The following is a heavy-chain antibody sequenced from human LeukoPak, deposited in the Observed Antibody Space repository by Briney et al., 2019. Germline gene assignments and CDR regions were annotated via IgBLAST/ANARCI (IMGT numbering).Heavy chain of an antibody. CDR1: GFTVSSTY. V-gene: IGHV3-53*01. J-gene: IGHJ4*02. D-gene: IGHD2-2*01. CDR3: ARGPRGCSTTYCSDYFDY. Sequence: AGSLRLSCAASGFTVSSTYVSWVRQAPGKGLEWVSVIYTGGSTYYADSVEGRFTISRDNSKNTLYLQMNSLRAEDTAVYYCARGPRGCSTTYCSDYFDYWGQGTLVTVSS. CDR2: IYTGGST.